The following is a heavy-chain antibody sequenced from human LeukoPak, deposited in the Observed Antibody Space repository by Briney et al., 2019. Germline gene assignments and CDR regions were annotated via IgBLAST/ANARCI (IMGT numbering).Heavy chain of an antibody. V-gene: IGHV4-39*07. D-gene: IGHD3-16*02. CDR2: INHSGST. CDR3: ARGRGDYVWGSYRSSYYFDY. Sequence: SETLSLTCTVSGGSISSGDYYWSWIRQPPGKGLEWIGEINHSGSTNYNASLKNRVTISVDTSKNQFSLKLSSVTAADTAVYYCARGRGDYVWGSYRSSYYFDYRGQGTLVTVSS. J-gene: IGHJ4*02. CDR1: GGSISSGDYY.